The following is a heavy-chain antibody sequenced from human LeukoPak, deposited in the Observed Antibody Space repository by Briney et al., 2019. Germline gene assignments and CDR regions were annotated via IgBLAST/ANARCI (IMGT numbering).Heavy chain of an antibody. Sequence: PGGSLRLSCAASGFTFSTYAIHWVRQAPGKGLEWVAVISYDGSNKYYADSVKGRFTISRDNSKNTLYLQMNSLRAEDTAVYYCARAPLYCSGGSCSGGNWFDPWGQGTLVTVSS. CDR2: ISYDGSNK. CDR1: GFTFSTYA. V-gene: IGHV3-30-3*01. J-gene: IGHJ5*02. D-gene: IGHD2-15*01. CDR3: ARAPLYCSGGSCSGGNWFDP.